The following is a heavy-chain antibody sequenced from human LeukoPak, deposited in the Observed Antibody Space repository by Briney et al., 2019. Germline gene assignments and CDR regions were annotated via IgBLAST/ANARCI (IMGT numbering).Heavy chain of an antibody. CDR2: IRSKDYGGAT. D-gene: IGHD4/OR15-4a*01. J-gene: IGHJ3*02. Sequence: GGSLRLSCTTSGFTFSDFAISWVRQAPGKGLEWVGFIRSKDYGGATYYAASVKGRFTITRDDSKAIAYLQRRSLKIEDTAVYCAKTGALDIWGQGTMVTVSS. CDR3: KTGALDI. CDR1: GFTFSDFA. V-gene: IGHV3-49*04.